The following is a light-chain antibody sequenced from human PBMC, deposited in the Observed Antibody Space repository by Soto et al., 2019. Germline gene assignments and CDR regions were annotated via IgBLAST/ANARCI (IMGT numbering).Light chain of an antibody. J-gene: IGLJ3*02. CDR1: SSNIGAGYD. CDR2: ANS. Sequence: QSVLTQPPSVSGAPGQRVTISCTWSSSNIGAGYDVQWYQQLPGTAPRLLIHANSNRPSGVPDRLSSSKSGTSGSLAITGLQAEDEGDYYCQSYDNSLSGLVVGGGTKVTVL. V-gene: IGLV1-40*01. CDR3: QSYDNSLSGLV.